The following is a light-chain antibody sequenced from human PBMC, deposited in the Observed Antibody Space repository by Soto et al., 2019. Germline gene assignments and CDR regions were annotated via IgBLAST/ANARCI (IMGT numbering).Light chain of an antibody. CDR3: SSYTSGNTFV. CDR2: EVV. J-gene: IGLJ1*01. CDR1: ISDVGSYNY. Sequence: QSVLTQPASVSGSPGQSITISCTGTISDVGSYNYVSWYQQYPGKAPKLIIFEVVNRPSGVSNRFSGSKSGNTASLTISGLQAEDGADYYCSSYTSGNTFVFGPGTKVTVL. V-gene: IGLV2-14*01.